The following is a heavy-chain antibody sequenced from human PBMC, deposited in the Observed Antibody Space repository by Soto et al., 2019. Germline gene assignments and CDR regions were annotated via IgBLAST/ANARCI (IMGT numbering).Heavy chain of an antibody. J-gene: IGHJ5*02. CDR1: GASISRYY. CDR2: AYYSGDT. CDR3: ARDRSTYGGGGTGEVKENWFDP. D-gene: IGHD2-8*01. Sequence: PSETLSLTCIVSGASISRYYWSWIRQSPGKGLEWIGYAYYSGDTGYNPSLKSRVTMAIDTSKNQVSLKLTSVTAADTAVYYCARDRSTYGGGGTGEVKENWFDPWGQGALVTVSS. V-gene: IGHV4-59*01.